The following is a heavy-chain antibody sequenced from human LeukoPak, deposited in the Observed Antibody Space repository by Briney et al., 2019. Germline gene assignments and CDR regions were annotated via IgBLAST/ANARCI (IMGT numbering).Heavy chain of an antibody. Sequence: GGSLRLSCAASGFTFSDYYMSWIRQAPGKGLGWVSYISSSGSTIYYADSVKGRFTISRDNAKNSLYLQMNSLRAEDTAVYYCARDRDDSSGYRFDYWGQGTLVTVSS. CDR3: ARDRDDSSGYRFDY. CDR1: GFTFSDYY. J-gene: IGHJ4*02. D-gene: IGHD3-22*01. V-gene: IGHV3-11*01. CDR2: ISSSGSTI.